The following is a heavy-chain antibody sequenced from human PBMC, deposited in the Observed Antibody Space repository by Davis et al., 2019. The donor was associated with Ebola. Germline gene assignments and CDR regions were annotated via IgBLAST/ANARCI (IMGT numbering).Heavy chain of an antibody. CDR3: AREPYYYGSGNS. V-gene: IGHV1-18*01. D-gene: IGHD3-10*01. J-gene: IGHJ4*02. CDR2: ISAYNGNT. Sequence: ASVKVSCKASGGTFSSYAISWVRQAPGQGLEWMGWISAYNGNTNYAQKLQGRVTMTTDTSTSTAYMELRSLRSDDTAVYYCAREPYYYGSGNSWGQGTLVTVSS. CDR1: GGTFSSYA.